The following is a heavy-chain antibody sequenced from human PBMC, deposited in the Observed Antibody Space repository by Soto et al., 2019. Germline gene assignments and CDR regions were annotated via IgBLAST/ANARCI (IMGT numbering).Heavy chain of an antibody. D-gene: IGHD3-16*02. CDR2: IWYDGSNK. Sequence: GGSLRLSCAASGFTFSSYGMHWVRQAPGKGLEWVAVIWYDGSNKYYADSVKGRFTISRDNSKNTLYLQMNSLRAEDTAVYYCARDSPEITFGGVIVPSGAFDIWGQGTMVTVSS. CDR3: ARDSPEITFGGVIVPSGAFDI. CDR1: GFTFSSYG. J-gene: IGHJ3*02. V-gene: IGHV3-33*01.